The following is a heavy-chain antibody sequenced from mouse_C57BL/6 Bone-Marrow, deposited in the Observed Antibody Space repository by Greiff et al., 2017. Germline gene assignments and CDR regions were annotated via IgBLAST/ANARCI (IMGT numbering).Heavy chain of an antibody. CDR1: GFSFNTYA. Sequence: EVHLVESGGGLVQPKGSLKLSCAASGFSFNTYAMNWVRQAPGKGLEWVARIRSKSNNYATYYADSVKDRFTISRDDSESMLYLQMNNLKTEDTAMYYCVRQRRWDEDYFDYWGQGTTLTVSS. J-gene: IGHJ2*01. D-gene: IGHD4-1*01. CDR2: IRSKSNNYAT. CDR3: VRQRRWDEDYFDY. V-gene: IGHV10-1*01.